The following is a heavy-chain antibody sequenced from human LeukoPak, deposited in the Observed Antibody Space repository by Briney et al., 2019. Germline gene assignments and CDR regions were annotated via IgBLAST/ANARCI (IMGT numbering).Heavy chain of an antibody. V-gene: IGHV3-23*01. J-gene: IGHJ4*02. Sequence: PGGSLRLPCAASGFTFSSYGMSWVRQAPGKGLEWVSTISSGGGNTYYADSVKGRFTISRDNSKNTLYLQMNSLRAEDTAVYYCARDQTPFVWGQGTLVTVSS. CDR3: ARDQTPFV. CDR1: GFTFSSYG. CDR2: ISSGGGNT.